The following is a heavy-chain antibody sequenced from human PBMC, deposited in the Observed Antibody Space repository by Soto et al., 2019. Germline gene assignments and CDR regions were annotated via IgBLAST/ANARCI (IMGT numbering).Heavy chain of an antibody. CDR3: AKDLVDSGYDWGYYYYYMDV. V-gene: IGHV3-30*18. J-gene: IGHJ6*03. D-gene: IGHD5-12*01. CDR2: ISYDGSNK. CDR1: GFTFSSYG. Sequence: GGSLRLSCAASGFTFSSYGMHWVRQAPGKGLEWVAVISYDGSNKYYADSVKGRFTISRDNSKNTLYLQMNSLRAEDTAVYYCAKDLVDSGYDWGYYYYYMDVWGKGTTVTVSS.